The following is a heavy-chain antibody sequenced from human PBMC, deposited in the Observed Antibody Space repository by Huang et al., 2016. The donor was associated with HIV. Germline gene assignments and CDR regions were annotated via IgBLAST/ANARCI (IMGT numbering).Heavy chain of an antibody. J-gene: IGHJ4*02. CDR2: ISYDGRND. CDR3: AKESRWFSDLDH. CDR1: GFSFSNFA. V-gene: IGHV3-30*18. D-gene: IGHD2-15*01. Sequence: QVHLVESGGGVVQPGRSLRLSCAASGFSFSNFAMHWVRQAPGKGVEWVAVISYDGRNDFYSDSVKGRFTISRDNFKDTLTLQMNSLRIDDTAMYFCAKESRWFSDLDHWGQGTLVTVSS.